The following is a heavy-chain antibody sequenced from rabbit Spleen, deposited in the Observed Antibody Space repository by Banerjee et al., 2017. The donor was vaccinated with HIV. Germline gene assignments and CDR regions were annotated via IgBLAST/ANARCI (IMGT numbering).Heavy chain of an antibody. CDR3: ARDPVIAGSAYYDL. J-gene: IGHJ3*01. Sequence: QQQLEESGGGLVKPGGTLTLTCTVSGFTLSSYYYMCWVRQAPGKGLEWIVCINVGSSDNTYYASWAKGRFTVSKTSSTTVTLQMTSLTAADTATYFCARDPVIAGSAYYDLWGQGTLVTVS. V-gene: IGHV1S45*01. D-gene: IGHD8-1*01. CDR1: GFTLSSYYY. CDR2: INVGSSDNT.